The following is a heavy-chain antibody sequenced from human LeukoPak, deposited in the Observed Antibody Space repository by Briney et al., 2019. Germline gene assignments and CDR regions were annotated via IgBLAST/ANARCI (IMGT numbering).Heavy chain of an antibody. D-gene: IGHD3-22*01. CDR1: GYSFTSYW. J-gene: IGHJ4*02. CDR2: IYPGDSDT. CDR3: ARQYYYDSSGYPTNDY. V-gene: IGHV5-51*01. Sequence: GGSLKISCKGSGYSFTSYWIGWVRQMPGKGLEWMGIIYPGDSDTRYSPSFQGQVTISADKSISTAYLQWSSLKASDTAMYYCARQYYYDSSGYPTNDYWGQGTLVTVSS.